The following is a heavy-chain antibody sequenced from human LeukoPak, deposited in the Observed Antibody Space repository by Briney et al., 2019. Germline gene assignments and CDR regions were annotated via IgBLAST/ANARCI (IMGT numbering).Heavy chain of an antibody. V-gene: IGHV3-21*04. CDR3: ACLVGATQDV. Sequence: GGSLRLSCAASGFTFSSYSMNWVRHAPGEGLEWVSSISSTSTYIYYADSVKGRFTISRDNAKNSLYLQMNSLGAEDTAVYYCACLVGATQDVWGKGTTVIVSS. D-gene: IGHD1-26*01. CDR2: ISSTSTYI. CDR1: GFTFSSYS. J-gene: IGHJ6*04.